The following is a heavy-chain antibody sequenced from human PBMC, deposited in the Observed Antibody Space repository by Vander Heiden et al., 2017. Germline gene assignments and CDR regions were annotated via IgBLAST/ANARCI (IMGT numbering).Heavy chain of an antibody. CDR1: GGSISSSSYY. J-gene: IGHJ2*01. V-gene: IGHV4-39*01. D-gene: IGHD3-16*01. Sequence: QLQLQESGPGLVKPSETLSLTCTVSGGSISSSSYYCGWNRQPPGNGLECIGSIYYIGSTYYNPSLKRRVTISVDTSKNQFSLKLSSVTAADTAVYYCARRESNGGYYDYVWGSPTDWYFDLWGRGTLVTVSS. CDR3: ARRESNGGYYDYVWGSPTDWYFDL. CDR2: IYYIGST.